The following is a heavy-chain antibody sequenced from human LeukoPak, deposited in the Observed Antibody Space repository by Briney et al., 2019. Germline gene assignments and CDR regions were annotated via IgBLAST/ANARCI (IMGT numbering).Heavy chain of an antibody. CDR1: GYTFTGYY. V-gene: IGHV1-2*02. Sequence: ASVKVSCKASGYTFTGYYMHWVRQAPGQGLEWMGWINPNSGGTNYAQKFQGRVTMTRDTSISTAYMELSRLRSDDTAVYYCAREDYYDSSGYYYSLGVDYWGQGTLVTVSS. CDR2: INPNSGGT. CDR3: AREDYYDSSGYYYSLGVDY. D-gene: IGHD3-22*01. J-gene: IGHJ4*02.